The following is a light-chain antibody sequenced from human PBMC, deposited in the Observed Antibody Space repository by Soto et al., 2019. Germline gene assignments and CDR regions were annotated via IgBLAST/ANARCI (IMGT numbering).Light chain of an antibody. CDR2: IAS. CDR1: QSVSSN. J-gene: IGKJ1*01. CDR3: QQYNNWPSWT. V-gene: IGKV3-15*01. Sequence: EIVLTQSPGTLSLSPGERATLSCRASQSVSSNLAWYQQKPGQAPRLLIYIASTRAAGIPARFSGSGSGTEFTLTISSLQSEDSAIYYCQQYNNWPSWTFGQGTKVDIK.